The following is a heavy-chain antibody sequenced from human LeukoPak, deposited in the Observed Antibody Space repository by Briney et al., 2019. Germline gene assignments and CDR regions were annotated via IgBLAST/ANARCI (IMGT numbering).Heavy chain of an antibody. D-gene: IGHD6-13*01. V-gene: IGHV3-30*18. J-gene: IGHJ4*02. CDR3: AKDGSSWYYFDY. CDR1: GFTFSSYS. CDR2: ISYGGSNK. Sequence: GGSLRLSCAASGFTFSSYSMHWVRQAPGKGLEWVAVISYGGSNKYYADSVKGRFTISRDNSKNTLYLQMNSLRAEDTAVYYCAKDGSSWYYFDYWGQGTLVTVSS.